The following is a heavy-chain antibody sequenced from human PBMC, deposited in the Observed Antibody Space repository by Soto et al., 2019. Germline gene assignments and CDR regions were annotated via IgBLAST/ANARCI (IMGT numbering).Heavy chain of an antibody. D-gene: IGHD1-1*01. Sequence: HGESLKISCKGSGYSFTSYWIGWVRQMPGKGLEWMGIIYPGDSDTRYSPSFQGQVTISADKSISTAYLQWSSLKASDTAMYYCARRISSVAGTTAFDIWGQGTMVTVSS. CDR3: ARRISSVAGTTAFDI. J-gene: IGHJ3*02. CDR1: GYSFTSYW. CDR2: IYPGDSDT. V-gene: IGHV5-51*01.